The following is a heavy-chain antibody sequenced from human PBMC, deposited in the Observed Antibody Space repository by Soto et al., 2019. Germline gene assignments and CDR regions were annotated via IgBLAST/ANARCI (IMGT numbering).Heavy chain of an antibody. J-gene: IGHJ4*02. Sequence: QVQVVESGGDLVKPGGSLRLSCVASGFTFSDYYMGWVRQAPGKGLEWVLYLSQTATAIHYADSVRGRFTISRDNAKNSLYLEMSSLRAEDTAMYYCARWSSAFDYWGRGTLVTVSS. CDR1: GFTFSDYY. CDR2: LSQTATAI. V-gene: IGHV3-11*01. CDR3: ARWSSAFDY.